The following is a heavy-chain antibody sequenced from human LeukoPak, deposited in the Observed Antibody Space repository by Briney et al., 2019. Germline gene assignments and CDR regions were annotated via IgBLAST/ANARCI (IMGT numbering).Heavy chain of an antibody. Sequence: PSETLSLTCIVSGGPISNYYWSWIRQPPGKGLEWIGYIYYSGSTNYNPSLKSRVTISVDTSKNQFSLKLSSVTAADTAVYYCARGGTRPDYYFDYWGQGTLLTVSS. D-gene: IGHD2-2*01. V-gene: IGHV4-59*01. CDR1: GGPISNYY. J-gene: IGHJ4*02. CDR3: ARGGTRPDYYFDY. CDR2: IYYSGST.